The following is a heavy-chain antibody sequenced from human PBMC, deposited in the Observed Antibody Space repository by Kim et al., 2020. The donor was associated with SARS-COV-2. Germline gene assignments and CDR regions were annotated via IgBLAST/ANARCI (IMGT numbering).Heavy chain of an antibody. CDR2: INAGNGNT. D-gene: IGHD6-13*01. V-gene: IGHV1-3*01. CDR1: GYTFTSYA. CDR3: ARSGIAAAWWRNYYYYGMDV. J-gene: IGHJ6*02. Sequence: ASVKVSCKASGYTFTSYAMHWVRQAPGQRLEWMGWINAGNGNTKYSQKFQGRVTITRDTSASTAYMELSSLRSEDTAVYYCARSGIAAAWWRNYYYYGMDVWGQGTTVTVSS.